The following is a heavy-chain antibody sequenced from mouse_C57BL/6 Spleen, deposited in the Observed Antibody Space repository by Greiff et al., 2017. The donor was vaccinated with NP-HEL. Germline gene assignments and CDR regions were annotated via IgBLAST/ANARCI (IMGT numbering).Heavy chain of an antibody. V-gene: IGHV1-19*01. J-gene: IGHJ2*01. Sequence: EVQLQQSGPVLVKPGASVKMSCKASGYTFTDYYMNWVKQSHGKSLEWIGVINPYNGGTSYNQKFKGKATLTVDKSSSTAYMELNSLTSEDSAVYYCARGGENGYFDYWGQSTTLTVSS. CDR2: INPYNGGT. D-gene: IGHD1-1*02. CDR3: ARGGENGYFDY. CDR1: GYTFTDYY.